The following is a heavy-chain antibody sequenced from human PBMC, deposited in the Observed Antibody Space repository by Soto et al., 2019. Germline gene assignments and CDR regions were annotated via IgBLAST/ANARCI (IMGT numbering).Heavy chain of an antibody. D-gene: IGHD5-18*01. V-gene: IGHV1-18*01. CDR3: ARDVRRGYSYGP. CDR1: GYTFTSYG. Sequence: AAVKVSCKACGYTFTSYGISWVRQAPGQGLEWMGWISAYNGNTNYAQKLQGRVTMTTDTSTSTAYMELRSLRSDDTAVYYCARDVRRGYSYGPWGQGTLVTVSS. CDR2: ISAYNGNT. J-gene: IGHJ5*02.